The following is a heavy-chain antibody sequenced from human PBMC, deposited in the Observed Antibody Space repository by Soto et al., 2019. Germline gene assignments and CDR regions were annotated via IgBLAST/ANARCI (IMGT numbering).Heavy chain of an antibody. V-gene: IGHV4-59*01. CDR3: ARASPKPAYESSGYLLDH. CDR1: GGSISSYY. Sequence: SETMSLTCTVSGGSISSYYWSWIRQPPGKGLEWIGYIYYSGSTNYNPSLKSRVTISVDTSKNQFSLKLSSVTAADTAVYYCARASPKPAYESSGYLLDHWGQGTLVTV. D-gene: IGHD3-22*01. J-gene: IGHJ4*02. CDR2: IYYSGST.